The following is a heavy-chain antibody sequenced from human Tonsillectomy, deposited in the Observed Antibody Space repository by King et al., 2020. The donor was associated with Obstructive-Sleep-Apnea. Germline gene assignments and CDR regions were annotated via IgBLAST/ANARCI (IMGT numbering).Heavy chain of an antibody. CDR1: GFTFSSYA. D-gene: IGHD3-10*01. Sequence: VQLVESGGGLVQPGGSLRLSCAASGFTFSSYAMSWVRQAPGKGLEWVSAISGSGGSTYYADSVKGRFTISSDNSKNTLYLQMNSLRAEDTAVYYCAKAPTMVRGVIIIYFDYWGQGTLVTVSS. J-gene: IGHJ4*02. CDR3: AKAPTMVRGVIIIYFDY. V-gene: IGHV3-23*04. CDR2: ISGSGGST.